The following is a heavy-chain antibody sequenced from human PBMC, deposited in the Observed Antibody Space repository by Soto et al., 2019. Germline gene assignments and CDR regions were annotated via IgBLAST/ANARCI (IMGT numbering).Heavy chain of an antibody. CDR2: ISGSGGST. V-gene: IGHV3-23*01. J-gene: IGHJ3*02. Sequence: EVQLLESGGGLVQPGGSLRLSCAASGFTFSSYAMSWVRQAPGKGLEWVSAISGSGGSTYYADSVKGRFTISRDNSKNTLYLKMNSLRGEDTAVYYCAKDCGGDCYRRDAFDIWGQGTIVTVSS. D-gene: IGHD2-21*02. CDR3: AKDCGGDCYRRDAFDI. CDR1: GFTFSSYA.